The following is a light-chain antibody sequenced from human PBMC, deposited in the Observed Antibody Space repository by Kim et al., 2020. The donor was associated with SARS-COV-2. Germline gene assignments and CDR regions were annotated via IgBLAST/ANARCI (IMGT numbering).Light chain of an antibody. CDR2: EDN. V-gene: IGLV6-57*03. CDR1: TGRIASKY. Sequence: TGTLSCSRSTGRIASKYVQWYQRRPGSAPTTVIFEDNQRPSGVPARFSGSIDSSSNSASLTISGLKTEDEADYYCQSYDSSNHVVFGGGTKLTVL. CDR3: QSYDSSNHVV. J-gene: IGLJ2*01.